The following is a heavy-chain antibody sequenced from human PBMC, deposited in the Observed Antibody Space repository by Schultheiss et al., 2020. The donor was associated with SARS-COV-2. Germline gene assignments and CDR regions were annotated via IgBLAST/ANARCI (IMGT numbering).Heavy chain of an antibody. Sequence: ASVKVSCKASGYSFTSYDINWVRQASGQGLEWMGWMNPNTGNTGYAQKFQGRVTMTRNTSISTAYMELSSLRSEDTAVYYCAREDGALGMDVWGQGTTVTVSS. CDR2: MNPNTGNT. CDR1: GYSFTSYD. CDR3: AREDGALGMDV. J-gene: IGHJ6*02. D-gene: IGHD3-10*01. V-gene: IGHV1-8*01.